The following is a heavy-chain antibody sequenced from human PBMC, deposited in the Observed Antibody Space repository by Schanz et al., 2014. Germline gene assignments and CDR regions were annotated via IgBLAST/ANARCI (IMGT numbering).Heavy chain of an antibody. J-gene: IGHJ5*02. Sequence: LVVESGEGFVQPGGSLRLSRAASGFTFRNNWMHWFRQGPGKGLSWVSRIDGEGGDTRYADSVKGRFTVFRDDARNMVFLQMNSLRVDDTGVYYCVRDERISSGVWFDPWGQGTLVTVSS. CDR2: IDGEGGDT. CDR1: GFTFRNNW. V-gene: IGHV3-74*01. D-gene: IGHD6-19*01. CDR3: VRDERISSGVWFDP.